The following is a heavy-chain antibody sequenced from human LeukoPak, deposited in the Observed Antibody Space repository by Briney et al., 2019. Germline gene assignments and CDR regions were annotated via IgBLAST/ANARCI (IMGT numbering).Heavy chain of an antibody. CDR3: ARVGSSGWYHWFDP. CDR1: GYTFTGYY. Sequence: EASVKVSCKASGYTFTGYYIHWVRQAPGQGLEWMGWINPNSGVTTSAQKFQGRVTMTRDKSISTVYMEMSRLTSDDTAVYFCARVGSSGWYHWFDPWGQGTLITVSS. J-gene: IGHJ5*02. CDR2: INPNSGVT. D-gene: IGHD6-19*01. V-gene: IGHV1-2*02.